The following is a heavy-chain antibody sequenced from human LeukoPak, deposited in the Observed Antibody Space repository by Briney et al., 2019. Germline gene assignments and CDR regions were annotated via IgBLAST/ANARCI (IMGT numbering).Heavy chain of an antibody. Sequence: PGRSLRLSCAASRFIFSSYGMHWVRQAPGKGLEWVAATSYDGSNKYYADSVKGRFTISRDNSKNTLYLQMNSLRAEDTAVYYCAKGGGHGGYWVYWGQGTLVTVSS. D-gene: IGHD3-22*01. V-gene: IGHV3-30*18. CDR3: AKGGGHGGYWVY. CDR2: TSYDGSNK. J-gene: IGHJ4*02. CDR1: RFIFSSYG.